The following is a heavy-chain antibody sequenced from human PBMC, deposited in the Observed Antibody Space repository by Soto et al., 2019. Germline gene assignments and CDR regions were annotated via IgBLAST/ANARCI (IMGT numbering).Heavy chain of an antibody. CDR1: GYTFTSYA. D-gene: IGHD3-9*01. CDR3: ARDKDYDILTGYYSDFDY. CDR2: INAGNGNT. J-gene: IGHJ4*02. V-gene: IGHV1-3*01. Sequence: ASVKVSCKASGYTFTSYAMHWVRQAPGQRLEWMGWINAGNGNTKYSQKFQGRVTITRDTSASTAYMELSSLRSEDTAVYYCARDKDYDILTGYYSDFDYWGQGTLVTVSS.